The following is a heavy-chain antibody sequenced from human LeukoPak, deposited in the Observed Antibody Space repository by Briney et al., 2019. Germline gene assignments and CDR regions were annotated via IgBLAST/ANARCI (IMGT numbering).Heavy chain of an antibody. Sequence: ASVKVSCKASGYSFTSYYMHWVRQAPGQGLEWMGIINPSGGSTSYAQKFQGRVTMTRDTSTSTVYMELSSLRSEDTAVYYCARDGDIVVVVAATRYYGMDVWGQGTTVTVSS. J-gene: IGHJ6*02. V-gene: IGHV1-46*01. D-gene: IGHD2-15*01. CDR3: ARDGDIVVVVAATRYYGMDV. CDR1: GYSFTSYY. CDR2: INPSGGST.